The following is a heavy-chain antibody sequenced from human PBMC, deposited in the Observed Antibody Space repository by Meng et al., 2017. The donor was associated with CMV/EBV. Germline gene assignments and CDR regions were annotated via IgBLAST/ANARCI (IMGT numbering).Heavy chain of an antibody. CDR3: AKFSQGSGSYYRRNYYYGMDV. D-gene: IGHD3-10*01. CDR2: IYSGGSST. Sequence: GGSLRLSCASGFTFSSYAMSWVRQAPGKGLEWVSVIYSGGSSTYYADSVKGRFTISRDNSKNTLYLQMNSLRAEDTAVYYCAKFSQGSGSYYRRNYYYGMDVWGQGTTVTVSS. V-gene: IGHV3-23*03. J-gene: IGHJ6*02. CDR1: GFTFSSYA.